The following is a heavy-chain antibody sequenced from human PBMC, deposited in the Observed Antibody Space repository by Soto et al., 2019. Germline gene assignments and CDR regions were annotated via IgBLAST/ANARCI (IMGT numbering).Heavy chain of an antibody. Sequence: SVKVFCKASGGTFSSYAISWVRQAPGQGLEWMGGIIPIFGTANYAQKFQGRVTITADESTSTAYMELSSLRSEDTAVYYCARDSAAAGPWDYWGQGTLVTVSS. J-gene: IGHJ4*02. V-gene: IGHV1-69*13. D-gene: IGHD6-13*01. CDR3: ARDSAAAGPWDY. CDR2: IIPIFGTA. CDR1: GGTFSSYA.